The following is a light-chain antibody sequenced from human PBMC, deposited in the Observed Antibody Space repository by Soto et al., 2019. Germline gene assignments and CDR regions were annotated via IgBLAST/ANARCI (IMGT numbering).Light chain of an antibody. J-gene: IGLJ2*01. CDR2: EVS. CDR3: SSYGGSNTVV. Sequence: QSVLTQPPSASGSPGQSVTISCTGSSSDVGGYNYVSWYQQHPGKAPKLMIYEVSKRPSGVPDRLSGSKSGNTASLTVSGLQAEDEADYCCSSYGGSNTVVFGGVTKLAVL. V-gene: IGLV2-8*01. CDR1: SSDVGGYNY.